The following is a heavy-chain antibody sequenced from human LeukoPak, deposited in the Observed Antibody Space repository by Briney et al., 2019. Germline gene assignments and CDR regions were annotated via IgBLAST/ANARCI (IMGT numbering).Heavy chain of an antibody. D-gene: IGHD3-9*01. CDR1: GYTFTGYD. J-gene: IGHJ3*02. Sequence: ETSVKFSCKASGYTFTGYDINWVRQATGQGVEWMGWMKPNSGNTGYAQKFQGRVTMTRNTSISTACMELSSLRSEDTAVYYCARGYYDILTGYEAFDIWGQGTMVTVSS. CDR2: MKPNSGNT. CDR3: ARGYYDILTGYEAFDI. V-gene: IGHV1-8*01.